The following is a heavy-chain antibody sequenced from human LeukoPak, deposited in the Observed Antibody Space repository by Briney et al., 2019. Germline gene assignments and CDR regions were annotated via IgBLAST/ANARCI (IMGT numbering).Heavy chain of an antibody. CDR2: ISWNSGSI. CDR1: GFTFADYA. CDR3: AKDKGEAAGRNFDY. V-gene: IGHV3-9*01. D-gene: IGHD6-13*01. J-gene: IGHJ4*02. Sequence: GRSLRLSCAASGFTFADYAMHWVRQAPGKGLEWVSGISWNSGSIGYADSVKGRFTISRDNAKNSLYLQKNSLRAEDTALYYCAKDKGEAAGRNFDYWGQGTLVTVSS.